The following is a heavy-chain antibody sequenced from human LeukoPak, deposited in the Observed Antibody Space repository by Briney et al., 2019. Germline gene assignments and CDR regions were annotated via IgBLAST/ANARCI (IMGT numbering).Heavy chain of an antibody. V-gene: IGHV1-46*01. CDR2: INPSGGST. CDR1: GYTFTNYY. D-gene: IGHD3-10*01. J-gene: IGHJ4*02. CDR3: ARAMVRGLSNPFGS. Sequence: ASVTVSCKASGYTFTNYYLHWVRQAPGQGLEWMAMINPSGGSTTYAQKFQGRVTMTRDTSTSTVYMELSSLRYEDTAVYYCARAMVRGLSNPFGSWGQGTLVTVSS.